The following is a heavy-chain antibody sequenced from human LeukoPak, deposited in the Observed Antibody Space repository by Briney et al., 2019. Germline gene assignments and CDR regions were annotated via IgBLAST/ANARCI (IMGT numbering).Heavy chain of an antibody. CDR3: ARVGYSSSWYFDY. V-gene: IGHV3-48*03. Sequence: GGSLRLSCAASGFTFSSYEMNWVRQAPGKGLEWVSYISSSGGTIYYADSVKGRFTISRDNAKNSLYLQMNSLRAEDTAVYYCARVGYSSSWYFDYWGQGTLVTVSS. CDR1: GFTFSSYE. CDR2: ISSSGGTI. J-gene: IGHJ4*02. D-gene: IGHD6-13*01.